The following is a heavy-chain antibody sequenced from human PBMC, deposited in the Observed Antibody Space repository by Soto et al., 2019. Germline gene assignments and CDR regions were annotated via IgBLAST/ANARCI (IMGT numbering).Heavy chain of an antibody. CDR1: GYTFPSYA. V-gene: IGHV1-3*05. Sequence: QVQLVQSGAEEKKPGASVKVSCKASGYTFPSYAMHWVRQDPGQRLEWMGWINAGNGNTKYSQKFQGRVTNTRDTSARPSYMELSSLRSEDTAVYYWAREGYSYEGMDVWGQGTTVTVSS. CDR2: INAGNGNT. J-gene: IGHJ6*02. CDR3: AREGYSYEGMDV. D-gene: IGHD5-18*01.